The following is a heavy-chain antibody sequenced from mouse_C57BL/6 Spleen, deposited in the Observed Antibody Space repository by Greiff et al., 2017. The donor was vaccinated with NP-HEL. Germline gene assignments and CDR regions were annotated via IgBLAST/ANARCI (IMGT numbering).Heavy chain of an antibody. J-gene: IGHJ1*03. V-gene: IGHV10-3*01. CDR2: IRSKSSNYAT. CDR3: VRNYGSSYGWYFDV. CDR1: GFTFNTYA. D-gene: IGHD1-1*01. Sequence: EVQRVESGGGLVQPKGSLKLSCAASGFTFNTYAMHWVRQAPGKGLEWVARIRSKSSNYATYYADSVKDRFTISRDDSQSMLYLQMNNLKTEDTAMYYCVRNYGSSYGWYFDVWGTGTTVTVSS.